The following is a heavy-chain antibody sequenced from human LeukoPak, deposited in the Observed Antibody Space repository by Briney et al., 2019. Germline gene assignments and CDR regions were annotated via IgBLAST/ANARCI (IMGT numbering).Heavy chain of an antibody. CDR3: TRAEAQRGIMTTVTTDYYGMDV. J-gene: IGHJ6*02. Sequence: GGSLRLSCAASGFTLSGSAMHWDRQASGGGLEWVGRIRKKANSYATAYAASVKGRFTISRDDSSNTAYLQMNSLKTEDTAVYYCTRAEAQRGIMTTVTTDYYGMDVWGQGTTVTVSS. D-gene: IGHD4-17*01. V-gene: IGHV3-73*01. CDR1: GFTLSGSA. CDR2: IRKKANSYAT.